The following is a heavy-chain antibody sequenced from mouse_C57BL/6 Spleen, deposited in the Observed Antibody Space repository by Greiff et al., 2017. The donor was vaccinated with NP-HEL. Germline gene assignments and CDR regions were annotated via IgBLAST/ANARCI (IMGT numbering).Heavy chain of an antibody. CDR1: GYAFSSSW. D-gene: IGHD1-1*01. CDR2: IYPGDGDT. Sequence: VQLQQSGPELVKPGASVKISCKASGYAFSSSWMNWVKQRPGKGLEWIGRIYPGDGDTNYKGKFKGKATLTADKSSSTAYMQLSSLTSEDSAVYFCAKLLRYFDVWGTGTTVTVSS. CDR3: AKLLRYFDV. J-gene: IGHJ1*03. V-gene: IGHV1-82*01.